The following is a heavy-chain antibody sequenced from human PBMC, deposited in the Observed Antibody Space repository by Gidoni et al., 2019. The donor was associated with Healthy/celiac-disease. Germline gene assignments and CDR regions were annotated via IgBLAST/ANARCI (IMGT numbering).Heavy chain of an antibody. CDR2: IYPGDSDT. CDR1: GYSFTSYW. Sequence: EVQLVQSGAEVKKPGESLKISCKGSGYSFTSYWIGWARQMPGKGLEWMGIIYPGDSDTRYSPSFQGQVTISADKSISTAYLQWSSLKASDTAMYYCARIKDIVVVVAATLMANWFDPWGQGTLVTVSS. V-gene: IGHV5-51*01. J-gene: IGHJ5*02. CDR3: ARIKDIVVVVAATLMANWFDP. D-gene: IGHD2-15*01.